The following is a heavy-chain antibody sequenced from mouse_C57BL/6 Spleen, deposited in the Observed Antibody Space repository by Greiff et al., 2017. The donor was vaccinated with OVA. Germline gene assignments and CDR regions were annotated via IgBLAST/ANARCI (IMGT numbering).Heavy chain of an antibody. D-gene: IGHD1-1*01. Sequence: QVQLQQPGAELVRPGSSVKLSCKASGYTFTSYWMDWVKQRPGQGLEWIGNIYPSDSETHYNQKFKDKATLTVDKSSSTAYMQLSSLTSEDSAVYYCARGEYYGGFAYWGQGTLVTVSA. CDR1: GYTFTSYW. V-gene: IGHV1-61*01. CDR3: ARGEYYGGFAY. CDR2: IYPSDSET. J-gene: IGHJ3*01.